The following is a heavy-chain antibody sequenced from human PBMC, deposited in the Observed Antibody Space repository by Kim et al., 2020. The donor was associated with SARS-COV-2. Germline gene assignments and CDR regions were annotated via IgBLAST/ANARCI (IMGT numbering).Heavy chain of an antibody. D-gene: IGHD6-13*01. Sequence: SGPTLVNPTQTLTLTCTFSGFSLSTSGMCVSWIRQPPGKALEWLALIDWDDDKYYSTSLKTRLTISKDTSKNQVVLTMTNMDPVDTATYYCARIRGVSSSWYYFDLWGRGTLVTVSS. CDR3: ARIRGVSSSWYYFDL. CDR2: IDWDDDK. V-gene: IGHV2-70*01. CDR1: GFSLSTSGMC. J-gene: IGHJ2*01.